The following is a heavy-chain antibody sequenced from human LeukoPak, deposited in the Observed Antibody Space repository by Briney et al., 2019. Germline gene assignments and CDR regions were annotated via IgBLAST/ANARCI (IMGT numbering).Heavy chain of an antibody. Sequence: SETLSLTCTVSGGSISSYYWSWIRQPPGKGLEWIGYIYSSGSTNYNPSLKSRVTMSVDTSKNQLSLKLNSVTAADTAVYYCARGYGSGSNWFDPWGQGTLVIVSS. D-gene: IGHD3-10*01. J-gene: IGHJ5*02. CDR2: IYSSGST. CDR3: ARGYGSGSNWFDP. V-gene: IGHV4-59*12. CDR1: GGSISSYY.